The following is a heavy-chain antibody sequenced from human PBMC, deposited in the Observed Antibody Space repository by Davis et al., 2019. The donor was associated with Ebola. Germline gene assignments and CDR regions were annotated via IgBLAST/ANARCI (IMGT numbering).Heavy chain of an antibody. J-gene: IGHJ5*02. CDR2: IIPMFRSP. CDR3: ARLRTGYYYDSSDSPSWLDP. V-gene: IGHV1-69*13. D-gene: IGHD3-22*01. CDR1: GDTFVSFA. Sequence: SVTVSCKASGDTFVSFAVSWVRQAPGQGLEWMGGIIPMFRSPHYAPKFQGRVTITADESTRTVHLELSSLTSEDTAVYYCARLRTGYYYDSSDSPSWLDPWAREPWSSSPQ.